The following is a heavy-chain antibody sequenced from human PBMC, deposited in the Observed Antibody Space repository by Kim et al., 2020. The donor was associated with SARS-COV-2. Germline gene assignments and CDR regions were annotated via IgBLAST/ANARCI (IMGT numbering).Heavy chain of an antibody. CDR1: GFTFSDYY. J-gene: IGHJ4*02. D-gene: IGHD3-22*01. Sequence: GGSLRLSCAASGFTFSDYYMSWIRQAPGKGLEWVSYISSSGSTIYYADSVKGRFTISRDNAKNSLYLQMNSLRAEDTAVYYCSRGPHAQITMILVVTGCDYWGKGTLVTVSS. CDR2: ISSSGSTI. CDR3: SRGPHAQITMILVVTGCDY. V-gene: IGHV3-11*01.